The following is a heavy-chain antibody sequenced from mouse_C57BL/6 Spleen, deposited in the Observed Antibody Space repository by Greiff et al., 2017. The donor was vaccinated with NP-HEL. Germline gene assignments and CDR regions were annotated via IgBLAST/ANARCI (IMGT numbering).Heavy chain of an antibody. CDR3: ARLIYDDDHEDFDY. CDR2: IYPGSGNT. Sequence: VQLQQSGPELVKPGASVKISCKASGYTFTSYYIHWVKQRPGQGLEWIGWIYPGSGNTNYNEKFKGKATLTADTSSSTAYMQLSSLTSEDSAVYSCARLIYDDDHEDFDYWGQGTTLTVSS. J-gene: IGHJ2*01. D-gene: IGHD2-4*01. V-gene: IGHV1-66*01. CDR1: GYTFTSYY.